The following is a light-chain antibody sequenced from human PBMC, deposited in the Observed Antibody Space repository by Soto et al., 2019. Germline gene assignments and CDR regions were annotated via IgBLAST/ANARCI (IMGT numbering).Light chain of an antibody. CDR3: QQYNSYWT. Sequence: DIQMTQSPSTLSASVGDRVIITCRASQSISSWLAWYQQKPGKAPKLLIYKAYSLESGVPSRFSGSGSGTEFTLTISSLQPDDFATYYCQQYNSYWTFGQGTKVEIK. V-gene: IGKV1-5*03. CDR1: QSISSW. J-gene: IGKJ1*01. CDR2: KAY.